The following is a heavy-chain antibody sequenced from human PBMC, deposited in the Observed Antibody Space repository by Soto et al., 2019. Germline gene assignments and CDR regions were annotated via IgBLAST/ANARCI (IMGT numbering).Heavy chain of an antibody. D-gene: IGHD2-2*01. V-gene: IGHV3-30-3*01. CDR1: GFTFSSYA. Sequence: GGSLRLSCAASGFTFSSYAMHWVRQAPGKGLEGVAVISYDGSNKYYADSVKGRFTISRDNSKNTLYLQMNSLRAEDTAVYYCAREAAALYRDYYYYGMDVWGQGTTVTVSS. CDR3: AREAAALYRDYYYYGMDV. CDR2: ISYDGSNK. J-gene: IGHJ6*02.